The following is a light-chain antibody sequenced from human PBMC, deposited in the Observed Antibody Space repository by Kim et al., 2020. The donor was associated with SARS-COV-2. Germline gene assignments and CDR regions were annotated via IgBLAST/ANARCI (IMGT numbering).Light chain of an antibody. V-gene: IGKV1-5*01. J-gene: IGKJ5*01. CDR1: QSIGGW. Sequence: ASVGGRVTITCRASQSIGGWLAWYQQKPGKAPKLLIYDASSVESGVPSRFSGSRSGTEFTLTISSLQPDDSATYYCQHHSTYPITFGQGTRLEIK. CDR3: QHHSTYPIT. CDR2: DAS.